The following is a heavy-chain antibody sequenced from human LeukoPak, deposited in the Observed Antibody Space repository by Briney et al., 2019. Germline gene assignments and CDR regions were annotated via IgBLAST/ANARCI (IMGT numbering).Heavy chain of an antibody. CDR3: ARGRSYGFDFDS. J-gene: IGHJ4*02. Sequence: SETLSLTCDVSGVSINTCCYYWTWLRQPPGKGLEWIGYKYYSGSTRYNSSLSSRLTISLDSSKNQFSLRLTSVTAADTAVYYCARGRSYGFDFDSWGPGTLVIVSS. V-gene: IGHV4-61*01. CDR1: GVSINTCCYY. CDR2: KYYSGST. D-gene: IGHD5-18*01.